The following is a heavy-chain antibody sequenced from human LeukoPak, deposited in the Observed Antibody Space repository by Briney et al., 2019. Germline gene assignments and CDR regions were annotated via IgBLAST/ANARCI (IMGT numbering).Heavy chain of an antibody. CDR3: AELGITMIGGV. J-gene: IGHJ6*04. CDR1: GFTFSSYE. CDR2: ISSSGSTI. D-gene: IGHD3-10*02. V-gene: IGHV3-48*03. Sequence: GGSLRLSCAASGFTFSSYEMNWVRQAPGKGLECVSYISSSGSTIYSADSVKGRFTISRDNAKTSLYLQMNILRAEDTAVYYCAELGITMIGGVWGKGTTVTVSS.